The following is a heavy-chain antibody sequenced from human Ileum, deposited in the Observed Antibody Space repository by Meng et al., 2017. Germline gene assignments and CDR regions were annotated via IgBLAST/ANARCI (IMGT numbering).Heavy chain of an antibody. CDR3: ARDHWGSLDY. CDR2: AST. J-gene: IGHJ4*02. Sequence: VQLQESGPGLVRPSETLSLICTVSGGSVSSAGHQWGWIRQPPGKGLEWIGYASTNYNPSLKSRVTISLDTSKNQFSLKLSSVTAADTAVYYCARDHWGSLDYWGQGILVTVSS. D-gene: IGHD7-27*01. CDR1: GGSVSSAGHQ. V-gene: IGHV4-61*08.